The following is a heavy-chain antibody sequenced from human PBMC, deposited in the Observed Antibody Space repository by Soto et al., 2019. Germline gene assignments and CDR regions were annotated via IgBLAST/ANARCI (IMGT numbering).Heavy chain of an antibody. D-gene: IGHD2-2*01. CDR3: ARGRLKGYCSSTSCYEVRWRGWFDP. CDR1: GGSFSGYY. V-gene: IGHV4-34*01. CDR2: INHSGSS. Sequence: QVQLQQWGAGLLKPSETLSLTCAVYGGSFSGYYWSWIRQPPGKGLEWIGEINHSGSSNYNPSLKCRVTISVDTPKNQFSLKLSSVPAADTAVYYCARGRLKGYCSSTSCYEVRWRGWFDPWGQGTLVTVSS. J-gene: IGHJ5*02.